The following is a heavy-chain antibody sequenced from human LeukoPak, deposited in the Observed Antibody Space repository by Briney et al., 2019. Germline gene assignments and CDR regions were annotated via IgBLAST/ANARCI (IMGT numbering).Heavy chain of an antibody. CDR2: ISSSSSYI. D-gene: IGHD3-10*01. Sequence: GGSLRLSGASSGFTFSSYSMNSVRQAPGKGLEWVSSISSSSSYIYYADSVKGRFTISRDNAKNSLYLKMNSLRDEDTAVYYCARGGRLLWFGESIDYWGQGTLVTVSS. CDR1: GFTFSSYS. CDR3: ARGGRLLWFGESIDY. J-gene: IGHJ4*02. V-gene: IGHV3-21*01.